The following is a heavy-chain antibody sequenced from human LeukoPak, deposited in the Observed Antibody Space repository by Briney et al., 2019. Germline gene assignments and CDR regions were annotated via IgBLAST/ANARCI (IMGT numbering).Heavy chain of an antibody. V-gene: IGHV3-23*01. D-gene: IGHD3-22*01. CDR1: GFTFSSYA. CDR2: ISGSGGST. CDR3: AKDHPDTMIVVVTPLAAFDY. Sequence: PGGSLRLSCAASGFTFSSYAMSWVRQAPGKGLEWVSAISGSGGSTYYADPVKGRFTISRDNSKNTLYLQMNSLRAEDTAVYYCAKDHPDTMIVVVTPLAAFDYWGQGTLVTVSS. J-gene: IGHJ4*02.